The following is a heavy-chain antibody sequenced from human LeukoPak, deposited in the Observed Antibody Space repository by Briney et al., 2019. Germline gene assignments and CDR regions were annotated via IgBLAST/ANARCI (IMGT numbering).Heavy chain of an antibody. CDR2: IYYSGST. V-gene: IGHV4-61*01. D-gene: IGHD3-16*01. CDR1: GGSVSSGSYY. J-gene: IGHJ6*02. Sequence: SETLSLTCTVSGGSVSSGSYYWSWIRQPPGKGLEWIGYIYYSGSTNYNPSLKRRVTISVDTSKNQFSLKLSSVTAADTAVYYCARVDEGGYYYYGMDVWGQGTTVTVSS. CDR3: ARVDEGGYYYYGMDV.